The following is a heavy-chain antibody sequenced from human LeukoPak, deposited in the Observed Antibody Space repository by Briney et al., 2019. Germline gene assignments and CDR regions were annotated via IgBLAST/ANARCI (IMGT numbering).Heavy chain of an antibody. CDR3: ARSDGLDY. CDR2: IGSSSSTI. J-gene: IGHJ4*02. CDR1: GFTFSSYS. D-gene: IGHD5-24*01. Sequence: GGSLRLSCAASGFTFSSYSMNWVRQTPGKGLEWVSYIGSSSSTIYYADSVKGRFTISRDNAKNSLYLQMNSLRAEDTAVYYCARSDGLDYWGQGTLVTVSS. V-gene: IGHV3-48*04.